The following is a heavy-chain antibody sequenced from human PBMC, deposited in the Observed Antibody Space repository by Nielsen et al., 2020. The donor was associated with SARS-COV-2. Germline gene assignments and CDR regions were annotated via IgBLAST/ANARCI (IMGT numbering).Heavy chain of an antibody. CDR3: TRGPVGGRLDP. V-gene: IGHV3-7*01. Sequence: GGSLRLSCTAFGFSFSTYWMTWVRQAPGKGLEWVASILQDGSEKHYVDSVKGRFTISRDNAKNSLQLQMNSLRVEDMAIYFCTRGPVGGRLDPWGQGTLVTVSS. J-gene: IGHJ5*02. D-gene: IGHD1-26*01. CDR2: ILQDGSEK. CDR1: GFSFSTYW.